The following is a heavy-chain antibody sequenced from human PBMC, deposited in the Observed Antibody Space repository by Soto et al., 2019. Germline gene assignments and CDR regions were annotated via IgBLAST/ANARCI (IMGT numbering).Heavy chain of an antibody. J-gene: IGHJ5*02. Sequence: GGSLRLSCAVSGFTFSNYAMHWVRQAPGKGLEWVALISYDGSNKYYADSVKGRFTISRDNSKNTLYLQMNSLRAEDTAVYYCARGLEYTTSSGPESDPWGPVTMVSFSS. CDR1: GFTFSNYA. V-gene: IGHV3-30-3*01. D-gene: IGHD6-6*01. CDR3: ARGLEYTTSSGPESDP. CDR2: ISYDGSNK.